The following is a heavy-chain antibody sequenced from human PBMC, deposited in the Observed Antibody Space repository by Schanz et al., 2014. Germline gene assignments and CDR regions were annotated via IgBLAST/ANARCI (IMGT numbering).Heavy chain of an antibody. CDR3: AKGKDSPYYFDD. J-gene: IGHJ4*02. CDR2: ISGAGGST. CDR1: GFTVSSNY. V-gene: IGHV3-23*04. D-gene: IGHD2-15*01. Sequence: VQLVESGGGVVQPGKSLRLSCAASGFTVSSNYMSWVRQAPGKGLEWVAGISGAGGSTYYVDSVKGRFTISRDNSRNTMYLQMTGLRAEDTAIYYCAKGKDSPYYFDDWGQGTLVTVSS.